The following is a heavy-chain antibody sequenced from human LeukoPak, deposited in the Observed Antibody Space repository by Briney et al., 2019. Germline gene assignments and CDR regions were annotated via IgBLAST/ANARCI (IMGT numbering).Heavy chain of an antibody. CDR3: ARVNVVVPAAMRGWYFDL. CDR1: GGTFSSYA. J-gene: IGHJ2*01. CDR2: IIPIFGTA. Sequence: ASVKVSCKASGGTFSSYAISWVRQAPGQGLEWMGGIIPIFGTANYAQKFQGRVTITADESTSTAYMELSSLRSEDMAVYYCARVNVVVPAAMRGWYFDLWGRGTLVTVSS. D-gene: IGHD2-2*01. V-gene: IGHV1-69*13.